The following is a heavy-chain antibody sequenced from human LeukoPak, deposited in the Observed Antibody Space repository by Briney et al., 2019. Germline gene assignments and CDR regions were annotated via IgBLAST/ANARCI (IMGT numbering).Heavy chain of an antibody. Sequence: KTSETLSLTCTVSGYSITSAYYWGWIRQPPGKGLEWIGSVFYSGSTYYNPSLKSRVTMSVDTSKNQFSLKLSSVIAADTAVYYCARLWSTDCSGGSCPHQPNYWGQGTLVTVSS. J-gene: IGHJ4*02. CDR3: ARLWSTDCSGGSCPHQPNY. CDR1: GYSITSAYY. V-gene: IGHV4-38-2*02. D-gene: IGHD2-15*01. CDR2: VFYSGST.